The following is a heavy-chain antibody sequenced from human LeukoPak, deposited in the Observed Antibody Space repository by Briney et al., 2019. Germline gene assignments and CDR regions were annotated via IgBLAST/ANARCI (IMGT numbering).Heavy chain of an antibody. CDR2: IRYDGSNK. J-gene: IGHJ4*02. V-gene: IGHV3-30*02. CDR1: GFTFSTYG. Sequence: GGSLRLSCAASGFTFSTYGMDWVRQAPGKGLEWVAYIRYDGSNKNYADSVKGRFTIPRDNSKNTLYLQMSSLRAEDTAVYYCAKVVTGYCSTTSCPFDSWGQGTLVTVSS. D-gene: IGHD2-2*01. CDR3: AKVVTGYCSTTSCPFDS.